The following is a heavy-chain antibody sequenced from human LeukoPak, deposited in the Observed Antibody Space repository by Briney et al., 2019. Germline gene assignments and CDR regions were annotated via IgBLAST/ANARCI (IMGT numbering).Heavy chain of an antibody. CDR3: AGRRVGIYFFDY. Sequence: PGGSLRLSCAASGFTFSSYVMTWVRQAPGKGLEWVSGVSSNSGSTYYAGSVKGRFTVSRDNSKNTLYLQMNSLRPEDTAVYYCAGRRVGIYFFDYWGQGALVTVSS. D-gene: IGHD1-26*01. V-gene: IGHV3-23*01. CDR1: GFTFSSYV. CDR2: VSSNSGST. J-gene: IGHJ4*02.